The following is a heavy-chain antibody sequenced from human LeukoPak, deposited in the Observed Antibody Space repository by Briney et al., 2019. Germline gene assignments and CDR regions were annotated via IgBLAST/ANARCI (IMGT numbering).Heavy chain of an antibody. D-gene: IGHD7-27*01. V-gene: IGHV3-23*01. Sequence: GGSLRLSCAASGFTFSSYGMSWVRQAPGKGLEWVSSITGSGRNTYYADSVKGRFTISRDNSKNTLYLQMYSLRAEDTAVYYGARGINWGSAGVDYWGQGTLVTVSS. CDR3: ARGINWGSAGVDY. CDR1: GFTFSSYG. J-gene: IGHJ4*02. CDR2: ITGSGRNT.